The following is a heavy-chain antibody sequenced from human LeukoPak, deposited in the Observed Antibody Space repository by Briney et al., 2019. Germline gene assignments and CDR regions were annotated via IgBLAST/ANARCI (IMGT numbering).Heavy chain of an antibody. J-gene: IGHJ3*02. CDR1: GYTLTGYY. D-gene: IGHD2-2*02. Sequence: ASVKVSCKASGYTLTGYYMHWVRQAPGQGLEWMGWINPNSGGTNYAQKFQGRVTMTRDTSISTAYMELSRLRSDDTAVYYCARGYCSSTSCYTNAFDIWGQGTMVTVSS. V-gene: IGHV1-2*02. CDR3: ARGYCSSTSCYTNAFDI. CDR2: INPNSGGT.